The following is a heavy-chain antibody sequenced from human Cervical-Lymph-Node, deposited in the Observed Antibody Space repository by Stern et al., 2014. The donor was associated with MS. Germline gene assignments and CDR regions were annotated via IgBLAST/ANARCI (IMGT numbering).Heavy chain of an antibody. J-gene: IGHJ4*02. D-gene: IGHD5-18*01. Sequence: MQLVASGGGVVQPGRALRLSCAVSGVTFSSRAMHWVRKATDKGLEWVAIVSSDGRNEYYADSVKGRFAISRDNSQSTLHLQMNSLRPEDTAVYYCASNTYSYGYGVDDWGPGTLVTVSS. V-gene: IGHV3-30*09. CDR3: ASNTYSYGYGVDD. CDR2: VSSDGRNE. CDR1: GVTFSSRA.